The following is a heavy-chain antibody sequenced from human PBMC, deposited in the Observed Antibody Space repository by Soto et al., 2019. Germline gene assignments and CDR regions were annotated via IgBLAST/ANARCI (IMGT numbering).Heavy chain of an antibody. V-gene: IGHV4-34*01. CDR2: INHSGST. CDR1: GGSFSGYY. J-gene: IGHJ4*02. D-gene: IGHD7-27*01. Sequence: SETLSLTCAVYGGSFSGYYWSWIRQPPGKGLEWIGEINHSGSTNYNPSLKSRVTISVDTPKNQFSLKLRSVTAADTAVYYCARGELGGFDYWGQGTLVTVSS. CDR3: ARGELGGFDY.